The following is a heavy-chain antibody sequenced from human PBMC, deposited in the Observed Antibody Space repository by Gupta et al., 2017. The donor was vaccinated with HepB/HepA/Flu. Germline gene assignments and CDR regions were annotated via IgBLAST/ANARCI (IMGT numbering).Heavy chain of an antibody. CDR3: ARDRWETARDFDY. J-gene: IGHJ4*02. D-gene: IGHD5-18*01. CDR1: GFTFSSYS. Sequence: EVQLVESGGGLVKPGGSLRLSCAASGFTFSSYSMNWVRQAPGKGLEWVSSISSSSSYIYYADSVKGRFTISRDNAKNSLYLQMNSLRAEDTAVYYCARDRWETARDFDYWGQGTLVTVSS. CDR2: ISSSSSYI. V-gene: IGHV3-21*01.